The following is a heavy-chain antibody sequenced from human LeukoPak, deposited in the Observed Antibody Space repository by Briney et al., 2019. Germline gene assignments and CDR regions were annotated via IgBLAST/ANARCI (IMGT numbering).Heavy chain of an antibody. CDR3: ARDQGRYFDYGMDV. J-gene: IGHJ6*02. CDR2: IWYDGSNK. V-gene: IGHV3-33*01. Sequence: GGSLRLSCAASGFTYSSYGRHWVRQAPGKGLEWVAVIWYDGSNKYYADSVKGRFTISRDNSKNTLYLQMNSLRAEDTAVYYCARDQGRYFDYGMDVWGQGTTVTVSS. CDR1: GFTYSSYG. D-gene: IGHD3-9*01.